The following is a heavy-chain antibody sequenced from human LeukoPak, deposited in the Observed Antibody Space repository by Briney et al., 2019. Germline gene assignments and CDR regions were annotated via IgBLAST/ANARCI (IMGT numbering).Heavy chain of an antibody. Sequence: GGSLRLSCAASGFTFSSYAMSWVRQAPEKGLEWVSAISGSGGSTYYADSVKGRFTISRDNSKNTLYLQMNSLRAEDTAVYYCAKDEGGDYDFPLGRWFDPWGQGTLVTVSS. D-gene: IGHD4-17*01. CDR3: AKDEGGDYDFPLGRWFDP. CDR1: GFTFSSYA. J-gene: IGHJ5*02. CDR2: ISGSGGST. V-gene: IGHV3-23*01.